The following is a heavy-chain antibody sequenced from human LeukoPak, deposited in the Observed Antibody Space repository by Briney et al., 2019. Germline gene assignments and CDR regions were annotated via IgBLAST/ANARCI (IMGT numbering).Heavy chain of an antibody. V-gene: IGHV3-23*01. CDR3: AKGRTVAGTHWYFDL. Sequence: GGSLRLSCAASGFTFSSYVMSWVRQAPGKGLEWVSAISGSGVSTYYADSVKGRFTISRDNSKNTLYLQMNGLRADDAAVYYCAKGRTVAGTHWYFDLWGRGTLVTVSS. CDR2: ISGSGVST. J-gene: IGHJ2*01. CDR1: GFTFSSYV. D-gene: IGHD6-13*01.